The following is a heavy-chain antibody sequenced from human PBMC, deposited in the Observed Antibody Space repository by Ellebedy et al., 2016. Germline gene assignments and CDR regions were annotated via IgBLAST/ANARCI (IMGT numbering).Heavy chain of an antibody. CDR2: ISSSSSYI. Sequence: GESLKISCAASGFTFSSYSMNWVRQAPGKGLEWVSSISSSSSYIYYADSVKGRFTISRDNAKNSLYLQMNSLRAEDTAVYYCARVLAYYYGSGSPGDYGMDVWGQGTTVTVSS. V-gene: IGHV3-21*01. D-gene: IGHD3-10*01. J-gene: IGHJ6*02. CDR1: GFTFSSYS. CDR3: ARVLAYYYGSGSPGDYGMDV.